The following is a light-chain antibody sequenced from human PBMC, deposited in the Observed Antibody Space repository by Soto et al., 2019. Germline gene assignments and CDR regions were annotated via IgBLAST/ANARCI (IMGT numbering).Light chain of an antibody. CDR2: GAS. CDR3: QQYGSSSIT. CDR1: QSVSSSY. Sequence: EIVLTQSPGTLSLSPGERATLSCRASQSVSSSYLALYQQKPGQAPRLLIYGASTRATGIPDRFSGSGSGTDFTLTISRLEPEDFAVFYCQQYGSSSITFGQGTRLEI. J-gene: IGKJ5*01. V-gene: IGKV3-20*01.